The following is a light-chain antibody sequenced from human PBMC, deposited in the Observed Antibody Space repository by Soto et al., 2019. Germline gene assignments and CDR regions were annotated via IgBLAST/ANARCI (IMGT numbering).Light chain of an antibody. Sequence: QSALTQPASVSGSPGQSITISCTGTSSDVGGYNYVSWYQQHPGKAPKLMIYDVSNRPSGVSNRFSGSKSGNTASLTLSGLQAEDEADYYCISYTSSSTLVFGGGTKLTVL. J-gene: IGLJ2*01. CDR3: ISYTSSSTLV. V-gene: IGLV2-14*01. CDR1: SSDVGGYNY. CDR2: DVS.